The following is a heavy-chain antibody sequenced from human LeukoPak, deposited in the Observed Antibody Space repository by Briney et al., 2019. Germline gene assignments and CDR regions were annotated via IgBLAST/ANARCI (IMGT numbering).Heavy chain of an antibody. D-gene: IGHD6-13*01. CDR1: GGSISSSSHY. CDR2: IYYSGST. V-gene: IGHV4-39*01. CDR3: ASQSSSFRAFDI. Sequence: SETLSLTCTVSGGSISSSSHYWGWIRQPPGKGLEWIGSIYYSGSTYYNPSLKSRVTISVDTSKNQFSLKLSSVTAADTAVYYCASQSSSFRAFDIWGQGTMVTVSS. J-gene: IGHJ3*02.